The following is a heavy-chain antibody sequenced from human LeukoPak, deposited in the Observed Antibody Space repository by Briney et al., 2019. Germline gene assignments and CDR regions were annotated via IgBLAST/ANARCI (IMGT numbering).Heavy chain of an antibody. V-gene: IGHV4-38-2*02. D-gene: IGHD2-2*01. CDR2: FYYSGST. CDR1: GYSIASGYY. CDR3: ARTHGIVAAADWFDP. Sequence: SETLSLTCTVSGYSIASGYYWGLIRQPPGKGLGWIWSFYYSGSTYYNPSLNSRVTISEDTSKNKFSLKLSSVAAADTAVYFCARTHGIVAAADWFDPWGQGTLVTVSS. J-gene: IGHJ5*02.